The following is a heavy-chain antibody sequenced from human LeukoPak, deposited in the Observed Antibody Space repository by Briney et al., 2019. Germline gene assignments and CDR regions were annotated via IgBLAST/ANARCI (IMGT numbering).Heavy chain of an antibody. CDR2: IIPIFGTA. J-gene: IGHJ6*03. CDR1: GGTFSSYA. D-gene: IGHD1-1*01. V-gene: IGHV1-69*05. Sequence: SVKVSCKASGGTFSSYAISWVRQAPGQGLEWMGGIIPIFGTANYAQKFQGRVTITTGESTSTAYMELSSLRSEDTAVYYCARGLDRYYYMDVWGKGTTVTVSS. CDR3: ARGLDRYYYMDV.